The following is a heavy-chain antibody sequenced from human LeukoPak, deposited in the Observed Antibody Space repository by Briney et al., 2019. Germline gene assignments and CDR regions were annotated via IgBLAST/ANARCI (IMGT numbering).Heavy chain of an antibody. Sequence: PGGSLRLSCAASGLTFSSYSINWVRQAPGKGLEWVPYISSFSSTIYYADSVKGRFTISRDNAKNSLYLQMNSLRDEDTAVYYCARGSYGAVDYWGQGTLVTISS. V-gene: IGHV3-48*02. CDR2: ISSFSSTI. D-gene: IGHD4/OR15-4a*01. CDR3: ARGSYGAVDY. J-gene: IGHJ4*02. CDR1: GLTFSSYS.